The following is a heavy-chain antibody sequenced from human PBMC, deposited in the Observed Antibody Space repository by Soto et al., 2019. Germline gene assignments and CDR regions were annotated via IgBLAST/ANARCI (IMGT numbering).Heavy chain of an antibody. CDR3: ARLSSTRIHGMDV. CDR1: GFTVSSNY. CDR2: TYSAGST. Sequence: GGSLRLSCAASGFTVSSNYMSWVRPAPGKGLEWVSDTYSAGSTHYADSVKGRFTISSDKSKNTLYLQMNSLSAEDTAVYYWARLSSTRIHGMDVWGQGTTVTVSS. J-gene: IGHJ6*02. V-gene: IGHV3-53*01. D-gene: IGHD2-2*01.